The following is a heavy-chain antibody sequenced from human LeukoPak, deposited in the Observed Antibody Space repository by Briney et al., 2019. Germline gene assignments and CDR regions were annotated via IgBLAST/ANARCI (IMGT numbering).Heavy chain of an antibody. CDR2: IIPIFGTT. D-gene: IGHD3-22*01. CDR1: GGTFSSYA. V-gene: IGHV1-69*13. CDR3: ARVSPMIVVVRYYYYGMDV. J-gene: IGHJ6*02. Sequence: SVKVSCKASGGTFSSYAISWVRQAPGQGLEWMGGIIPIFGTTNYAQKFQDRVTITADESTSTAYMELSSLRSEDTAVYYCARVSPMIVVVRYYYYGMDVWGQGTTVTVSS.